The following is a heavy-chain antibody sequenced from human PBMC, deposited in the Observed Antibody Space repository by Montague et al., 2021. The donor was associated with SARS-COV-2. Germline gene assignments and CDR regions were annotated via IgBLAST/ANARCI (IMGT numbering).Heavy chain of an antibody. D-gene: IGHD5-12*01. CDR1: GGSISSNNYY. Sequence: SETLSLTCTVSGGSISSNNYYWDWIRQPPGKGLEWIGSIYDSGSTYNXXXLKSRVTISVDTSKNHFSLKLNSVTAADTAVYYCARRGRKLLPVATTIGGFDIWGQGTMVTVSS. J-gene: IGHJ3*02. V-gene: IGHV4-39*02. CDR3: ARRGRKLLPVATTIGGFDI. CDR2: IYDSGST.